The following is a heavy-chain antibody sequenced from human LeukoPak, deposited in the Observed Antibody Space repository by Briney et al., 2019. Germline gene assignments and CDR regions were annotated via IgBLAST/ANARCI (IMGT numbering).Heavy chain of an antibody. J-gene: IGHJ4*02. CDR3: ARGVPPDY. D-gene: IGHD2-8*01. CDR1: DYSISSDYY. V-gene: IGHV4-38-2*01. CDR2: IYHSGRT. Sequence: SETLSLTCAASDYSISSDYYWDWIRQPPGKGLEWIGSIYHSGRTYYNPSLKSRVTISVDTSKNQFSLNLSSVTAADTAVYYCARGVPPDYWGQGTLVTVSS.